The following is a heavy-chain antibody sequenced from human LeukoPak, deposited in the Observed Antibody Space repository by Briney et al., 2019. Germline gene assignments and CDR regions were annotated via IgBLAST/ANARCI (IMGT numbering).Heavy chain of an antibody. D-gene: IGHD6-13*01. CDR3: AKEMSSSSWYYSGDYYYYMDV. V-gene: IGHV3-30*02. CDR2: IRYVGSNK. Sequence: PGGSLRLSCAASGFTFSSYGMHWVRQAPGKGLEWVAFIRYVGSNKYYADSVKGRFTISRDNSKNTLYLQMNSLRAEDTAVYYCAKEMSSSSWYYSGDYYYYMDVWGKGTTVTISS. CDR1: GFTFSSYG. J-gene: IGHJ6*03.